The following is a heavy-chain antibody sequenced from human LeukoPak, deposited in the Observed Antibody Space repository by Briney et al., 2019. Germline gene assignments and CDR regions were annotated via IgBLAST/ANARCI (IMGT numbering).Heavy chain of an antibody. J-gene: IGHJ2*01. CDR2: ISRSGDTI. Sequence: GGSLRLSCAAYGFTFNYHSMNWVRQAPEKGLEWISYISRSGDTIYYADSVKGRFTISRDNANNSLYLQMNSLRDEDTAVYFCARLLKYYYDSSGYGEDWYFDLWGRGTLVIVSS. CDR3: ARLLKYYYDSSGYGEDWYFDL. D-gene: IGHD3-22*01. V-gene: IGHV3-48*02. CDR1: GFTFNYHS.